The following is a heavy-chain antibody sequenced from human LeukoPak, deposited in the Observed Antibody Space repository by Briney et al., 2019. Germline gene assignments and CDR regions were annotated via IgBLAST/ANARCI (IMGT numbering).Heavy chain of an antibody. CDR1: AFAFNTYS. V-gene: IGHV3-48*01. J-gene: IGHJ4*02. CDR2: ISSSSGVI. Sequence: GGSLRLSRAASAFAFNTYSMDWVRQAPGKGLEWVSYISSSSGVIFYADSVRGRFTISRDNAHNSLYLQMNSLRAEDTAVYYCARLSPGAVDCELGRRPASGDYWGQGTLVTVSS. CDR3: ARLSPGAVDCELGRRPASGDY. D-gene: IGHD2-21*01.